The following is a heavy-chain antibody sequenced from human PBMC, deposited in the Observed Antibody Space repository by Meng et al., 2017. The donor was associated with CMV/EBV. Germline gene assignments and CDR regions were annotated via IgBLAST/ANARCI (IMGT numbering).Heavy chain of an antibody. J-gene: IGHJ6*02. V-gene: IGHV3-21*01. Sequence: GGSLRLSCAASGFTFSSHSMNWVRQAPGKGLEWVSSISSSSSYIYYADSVKGRFTISRDNAKNSLYLQMNSLRAEDTAVYYCARPYCSSTSCYAEMDVWGQGTTVTVSS. CDR2: ISSSSSYI. D-gene: IGHD2-2*01. CDR1: GFTFSSHS. CDR3: ARPYCSSTSCYAEMDV.